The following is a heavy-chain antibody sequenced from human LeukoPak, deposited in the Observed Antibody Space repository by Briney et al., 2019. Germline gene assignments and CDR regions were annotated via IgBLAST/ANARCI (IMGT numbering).Heavy chain of an antibody. CDR3: ASSVGNYDILTGDFQH. D-gene: IGHD3-9*01. CDR2: ISSSDSTI. Sequence: PGGSLRLSCAASGFTFSDYYMSWIRQAPRNGLEWVSYISSSDSTIYYADSVKGRFTISRDNAKNSLYLQMHSLRAEDTAVYYCASSVGNYDILTGDFQHWGQGTLVTVSS. V-gene: IGHV3-11*01. J-gene: IGHJ1*01. CDR1: GFTFSDYY.